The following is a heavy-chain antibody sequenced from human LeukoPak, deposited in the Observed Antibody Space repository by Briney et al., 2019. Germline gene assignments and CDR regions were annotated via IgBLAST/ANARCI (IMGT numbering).Heavy chain of an antibody. D-gene: IGHD2-15*01. CDR3: ARRGSGVVVVAATPLAFDI. Sequence: GGSLRLSCAASGFTFSSYSMNWVRQAPGKGLEWVPSISSSSSYIYYADSVKGRFTISRDNAKNSLYLQMNSLRAEDTAVYYCARRGSGVVVVAATPLAFDIWGQGSMVTVSS. J-gene: IGHJ3*02. CDR1: GFTFSSYS. V-gene: IGHV3-21*01. CDR2: ISSSSSYI.